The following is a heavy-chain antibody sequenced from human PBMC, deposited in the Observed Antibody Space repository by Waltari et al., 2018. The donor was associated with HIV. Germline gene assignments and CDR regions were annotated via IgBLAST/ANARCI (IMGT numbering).Heavy chain of an antibody. V-gene: IGHV6-1*01. CDR2: TYLRSKWHE. CDR3: VRDAFGLDY. J-gene: IGHJ4*02. D-gene: IGHD3-16*01. Sequence: QVYLQQSGPEMVKPSETLTLECVISGVSVSSVSAAWNWVRQSPSRGLEWLGRTYLRSKWHEDYAASVKGRIAIDADSAENRFTLHLNHVTPEDTAVYFCVRDAFGLDYWGQGILVTVSS. CDR1: GVSVSSVSAA.